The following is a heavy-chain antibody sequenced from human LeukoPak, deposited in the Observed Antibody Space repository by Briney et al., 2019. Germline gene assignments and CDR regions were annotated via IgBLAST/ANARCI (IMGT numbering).Heavy chain of an antibody. J-gene: IGHJ4*02. Sequence: GGSLRLSCAASRFTFSTYTINWVRQAPGKGLEWVSSISGSSSYIYYADSVKGRFTISRDNAKNSLYLQMNSLRDEDTAVYYCARFGPGFLTTVTTVWGQGTLVTVSS. CDR1: RFTFSTYT. D-gene: IGHD4-17*01. CDR3: ARFGPGFLTTVTTV. V-gene: IGHV3-21*01. CDR2: ISGSSSYI.